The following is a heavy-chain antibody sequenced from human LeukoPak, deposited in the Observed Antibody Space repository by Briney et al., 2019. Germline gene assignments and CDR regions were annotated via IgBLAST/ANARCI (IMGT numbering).Heavy chain of an antibody. CDR3: ANEGYCSGGSCRPIDY. V-gene: IGHV3-21*01. CDR2: ISSSSSYI. D-gene: IGHD2-15*01. Sequence: GGSLRLSCAASGFTFSSYSMNWVRQAPGKGLEWVSSISSSSSYIYYADSVKGRFTISRDNAKNSLYLQMNSLRAEDTAVYYCANEGYCSGGSCRPIDYWGQGTLVTVSS. J-gene: IGHJ4*02. CDR1: GFTFSSYS.